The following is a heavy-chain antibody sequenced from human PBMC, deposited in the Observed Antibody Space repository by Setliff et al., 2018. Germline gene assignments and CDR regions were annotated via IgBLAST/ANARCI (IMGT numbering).Heavy chain of an antibody. CDR1: GGSISSHY. V-gene: IGHV4-59*11. CDR2: IYYSGST. D-gene: IGHD6-19*01. CDR3: ARDRSSIAVAGGGVDY. J-gene: IGHJ4*02. Sequence: SETLSLTCTVSGGSISSHYWSWIRQPPGKGLEWIGSIYYSGSTNYNPSLKSRVTISVDTSKNQFSLKLSSVTAADTAVYYCARDRSSIAVAGGGVDYWGQGTLVTVSA.